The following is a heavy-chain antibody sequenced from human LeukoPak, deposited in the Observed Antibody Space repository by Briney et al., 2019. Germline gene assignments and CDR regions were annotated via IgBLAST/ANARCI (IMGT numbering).Heavy chain of an antibody. CDR3: ARNSGGPYSSSWGEYFQH. J-gene: IGHJ1*01. Sequence: GASVKVSCKASGYTFTSYAMYCVCQAPGQRLEWMGWINAGNGNTKSSQKFQGRVTITRDTSASTAYMELSSLRSEDTAVYYCARNSGGPYSSSWGEYFQHWGQGTLVTVSS. CDR1: GYTFTSYA. CDR2: INAGNGNT. V-gene: IGHV1-3*01. D-gene: IGHD6-13*01.